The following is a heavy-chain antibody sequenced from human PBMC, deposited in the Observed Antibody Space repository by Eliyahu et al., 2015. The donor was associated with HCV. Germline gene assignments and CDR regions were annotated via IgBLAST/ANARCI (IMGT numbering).Heavy chain of an antibody. J-gene: IGHJ4*02. V-gene: IGHV3-30-3*01. CDR3: ARDLEIFGVVNDLDY. D-gene: IGHD3-3*01. Sequence: QVQLVESGGGVVQPGXSLRLSCAXSGFXFSSXAIHWVRQAPGKGLEWVAVISYDGSNKYYADSVKGRFTISRDNSKNTLYLQMNSLRAEDTAVYYCARDLEIFGVVNDLDYWGQGTLVTVSS. CDR2: ISYDGSNK. CDR1: GFXFSSXA.